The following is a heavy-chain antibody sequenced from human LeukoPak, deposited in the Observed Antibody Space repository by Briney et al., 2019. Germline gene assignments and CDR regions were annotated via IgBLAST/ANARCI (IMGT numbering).Heavy chain of an antibody. CDR1: GFTFSSYG. V-gene: IGHV3-30*03. J-gene: IGHJ5*02. Sequence: GGSLRLSCAASGFTFSSYGMHWVRQAPGKGLEWVAVISYDGSNKYYADSVKGRFTISRDNSKNTLYLQMNSLRAEDTAVYYCARDVSSSSFEQNWFDPWGQGTLVTVSS. D-gene: IGHD6-6*01. CDR3: ARDVSSSSFEQNWFDP. CDR2: ISYDGSNK.